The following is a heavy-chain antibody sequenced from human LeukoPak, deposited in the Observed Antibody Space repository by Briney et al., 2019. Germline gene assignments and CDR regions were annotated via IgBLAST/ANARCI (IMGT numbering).Heavy chain of an antibody. V-gene: IGHV1-46*01. J-gene: IGHJ6*03. Sequence: ASVKVSCKASGYTFTSYYMHWVRQAPGQGLERMGIINPSGGSTSYAQKFQGRVIMTRDTSTSTAYMELSSLRSEDTAVYYCARTHYDILTGYPYYYYYYMDVWGKGTTVTVSS. CDR1: GYTFTSYY. CDR2: INPSGGST. CDR3: ARTHYDILTGYPYYYYYYMDV. D-gene: IGHD3-9*01.